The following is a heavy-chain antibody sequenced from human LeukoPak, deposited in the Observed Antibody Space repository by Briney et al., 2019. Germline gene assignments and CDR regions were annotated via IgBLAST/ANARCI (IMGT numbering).Heavy chain of an antibody. J-gene: IGHJ3*02. V-gene: IGHV1-69*04. Sequence: SMKVSCKASGGNFNNYAVNWVRQAPGQGLQWMGRIIPALDRANYAHNFEGRLTMTADKSTRTAYMELRSLRSEDTAMYFCARRTDAVDDAFDIWGQGTMLTVSS. D-gene: IGHD3/OR15-3a*01. CDR2: IIPALDRA. CDR3: ARRTDAVDDAFDI. CDR1: GGNFNNYA.